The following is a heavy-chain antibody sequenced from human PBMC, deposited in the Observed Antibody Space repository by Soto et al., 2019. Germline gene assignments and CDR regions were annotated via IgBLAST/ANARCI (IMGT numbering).Heavy chain of an antibody. J-gene: IGHJ4*02. D-gene: IGHD3-22*01. Sequence: GASVKVSCKASGYTFTSYGISWVRQAPGQGLEWMGWISAYNGNTNYAQKLQGRVTMTTDTSTSTAYMELRSLRSDDTAVYYCARDAYSYYDSSGYYSGDYWGLGTLVTVSS. V-gene: IGHV1-18*01. CDR3: ARDAYSYYDSSGYYSGDY. CDR2: ISAYNGNT. CDR1: GYTFTSYG.